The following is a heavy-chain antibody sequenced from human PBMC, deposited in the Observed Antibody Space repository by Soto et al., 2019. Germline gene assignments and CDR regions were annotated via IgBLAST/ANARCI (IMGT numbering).Heavy chain of an antibody. V-gene: IGHV3-7*01. CDR2: IKQDGSEK. CDR1: GFTFSSYW. J-gene: IGHJ6*03. Sequence: GGSLRLSCAASGFTFSSYWMSWVRQAPGKGLEWVANIKQDGSEKYYVDSVKGRFTISRDNAKNSLYLQMNSLRAEDTAVYYCARDGSSGSVYYYYMDVWGKGTTVTVSS. D-gene: IGHD6-19*01. CDR3: ARDGSSGSVYYYYMDV.